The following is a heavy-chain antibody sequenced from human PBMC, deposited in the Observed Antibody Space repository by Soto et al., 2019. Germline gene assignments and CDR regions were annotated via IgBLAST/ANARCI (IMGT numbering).Heavy chain of an antibody. CDR1: GYSISSGYH. D-gene: IGHD3-10*01. J-gene: IGHJ4*02. Sequence: PSETLSLTCAVSGYSISSGYHLAGVRQPPGKGLEWIATISHTGTTYYSLSLKSRATISIDTSKNQFSLKLSSVTAADTAVHYCARDAGFGAYDFWGQGTLVTVSS. CDR3: ARDAGFGAYDF. V-gene: IGHV4-38-2*02. CDR2: ISHTGTT.